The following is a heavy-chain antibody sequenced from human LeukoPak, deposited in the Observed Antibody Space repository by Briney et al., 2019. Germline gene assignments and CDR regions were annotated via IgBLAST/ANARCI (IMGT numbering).Heavy chain of an antibody. CDR2: IWYDGNKN. V-gene: IGHV3-33*01. D-gene: IGHD6-19*01. Sequence: GRSLRLSCAASGFTFNTCGMHWVRQAPGKGLEWVALIWYDGNKNSYADSVKGRFTISRDNSKNTLYLQMNGLRAEDTAVYYCARDWRGYSSGWFHFDFWGQGTLVTVSS. CDR1: GFTFNTCG. CDR3: ARDWRGYSSGWFHFDF. J-gene: IGHJ4*02.